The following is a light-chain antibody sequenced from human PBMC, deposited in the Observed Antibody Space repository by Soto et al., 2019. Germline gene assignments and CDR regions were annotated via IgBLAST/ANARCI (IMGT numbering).Light chain of an antibody. J-gene: IGLJ1*01. CDR1: SSDIGGYDY. CDR3: NSYTTSSSLYV. Sequence: QSALTQPASVSGSPGQSITISCTGTSSDIGGYDYVSWYQQYPGKAPKLMIYDVSNRPSGVSDRFSGSKSANTASLTISGLQAEDEADYYCNSYTTSSSLYVFGTGTKVIVL. V-gene: IGLV2-14*01. CDR2: DVS.